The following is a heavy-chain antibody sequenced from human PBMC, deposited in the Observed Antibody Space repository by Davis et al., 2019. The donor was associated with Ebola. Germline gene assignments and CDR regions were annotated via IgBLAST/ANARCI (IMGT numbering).Heavy chain of an antibody. V-gene: IGHV3-30*18. CDR3: AKGFRPFDNHSMDV. Sequence: GESLKISCVASGFTFGSFGMHWVRQAPGKGLEWVALISYDGKYDFYADSVKGRFTISRDNSKKTLYLQMNGLRAEDTAVYYCAKGFRPFDNHSMDVWGRGTTATVSS. D-gene: IGHD1-1*01. J-gene: IGHJ6*03. CDR1: GFTFGSFG. CDR2: ISYDGKYD.